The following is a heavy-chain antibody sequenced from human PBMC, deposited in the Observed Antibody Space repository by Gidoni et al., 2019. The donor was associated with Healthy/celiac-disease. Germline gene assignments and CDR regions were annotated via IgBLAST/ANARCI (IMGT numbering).Heavy chain of an antibody. CDR2: IYPGDSDT. CDR1: GDSFTSYW. D-gene: IGHD2-15*01. CDR3: ARVGSHCSGGSCYPEYFQH. V-gene: IGHV5-51*03. J-gene: IGHJ1*01. Sequence: EVQLVQSGAEVKKPGESLKISCKGSGDSFTSYWIGWVRQMPGKGLAWMGIIYPGDSDTRYSPSFQGQVTISADKSISTAYLQWSSLKASDTAMYYCARVGSHCSGGSCYPEYFQHWGQGTLVTVSS.